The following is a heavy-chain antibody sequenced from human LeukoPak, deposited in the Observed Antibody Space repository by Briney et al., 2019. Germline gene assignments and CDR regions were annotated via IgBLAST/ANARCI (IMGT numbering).Heavy chain of an antibody. D-gene: IGHD1-20*01. CDR2: VKSDGSVT. Sequence: HPGGSLRLSCAASGFTFSSYWMHWVRQAPGKGLVWVSRVKSDGSVTNYADSVRGRFTISRDNAKNTLYLQMNSLRAEDTAVYYCAMFSYVSGTTISWGQGTLVTVSS. CDR1: GFTFSSYW. V-gene: IGHV3-74*01. J-gene: IGHJ4*02. CDR3: AMFSYVSGTTIS.